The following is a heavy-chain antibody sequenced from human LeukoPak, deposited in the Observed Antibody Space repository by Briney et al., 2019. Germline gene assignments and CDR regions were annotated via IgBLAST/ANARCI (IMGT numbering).Heavy chain of an antibody. CDR2: IYSGGST. D-gene: IGHD3-22*01. V-gene: IGHV3-66*01. CDR3: ARERPRSSYYDSSGYYYYGMDV. Sequence: GGSLRLSCATSGFTVSSNYMSWVRQAPGKGLEWVSVIYSGGSTYYADSVKGRFTISRDNSKNTLYLQMNSLRAEDTAVYYCARERPRSSYYDSSGYYYYGMDVWGQGTTVTVSS. CDR1: GFTVSSNY. J-gene: IGHJ6*02.